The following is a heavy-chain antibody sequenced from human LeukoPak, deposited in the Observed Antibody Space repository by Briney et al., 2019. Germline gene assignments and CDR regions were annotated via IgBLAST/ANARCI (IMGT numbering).Heavy chain of an antibody. CDR2: ISGTGLTI. Sequence: GGSLRLSCAASGFTFSDYYMSWIRQAPGKGLEWISYISGTGLTIYYADSVKGRFTISRDNAKNSLYLQMNSLRAEDTSVYYCARDIFTVAGAVDYWGQGTLVTVSS. J-gene: IGHJ4*02. CDR1: GFTFSDYY. V-gene: IGHV3-11*04. D-gene: IGHD6-19*01. CDR3: ARDIFTVAGAVDY.